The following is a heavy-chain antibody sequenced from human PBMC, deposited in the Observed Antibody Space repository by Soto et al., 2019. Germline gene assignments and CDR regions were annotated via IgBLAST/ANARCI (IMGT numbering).Heavy chain of an antibody. CDR1: GFTLGRYG. Sequence: PVGSLRLSCAASGFTLGRYGMSWVRQAPGKGLGWVSAVSPNGQGIYYADSVRGRFTISRDFSKNTVFLHMDSLRAEDTAVYYCAKDRDYPRDYFHYWGQGTLVTVSS. CDR2: VSPNGQGI. CDR3: AKDRDYPRDYFHY. J-gene: IGHJ4*02. V-gene: IGHV3-23*01. D-gene: IGHD3-10*01.